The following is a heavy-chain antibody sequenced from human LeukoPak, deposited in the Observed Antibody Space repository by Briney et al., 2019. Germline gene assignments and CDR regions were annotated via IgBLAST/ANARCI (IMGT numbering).Heavy chain of an antibody. CDR1: GFTFSGSV. CDR3: TRLWGDCGGDCYTHDF. V-gene: IGHV3-73*01. D-gene: IGHD2-21*02. Sequence: GGSLKLSCVASGFTFSGSVMHWVRQASGKGLEWVGRIRSKADSYATAYAASVKGRFTISRDDSKNTAYLQMNSLRTEDTAVYYCTRLWGDCGGDCYTHDFWGQGALVTVSS. J-gene: IGHJ4*02. CDR2: IRSKADSYAT.